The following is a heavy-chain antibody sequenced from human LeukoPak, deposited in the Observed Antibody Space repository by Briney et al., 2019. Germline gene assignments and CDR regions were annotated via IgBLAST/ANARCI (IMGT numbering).Heavy chain of an antibody. D-gene: IGHD6-13*01. V-gene: IGHV3-30-3*01. CDR2: IATDGSQT. Sequence: GGSLRLSCAASGFTFTNHIMHWVRQAPGKGLEWVASIATDGSQTFYRGSVKGRFTISRDNSENKLYLQMNSLRAEDTAVYYCARDRGDSGTSWNSWGQGTLVTVSS. J-gene: IGHJ4*02. CDR1: GFTFTNHI. CDR3: ARDRGDSGTSWNS.